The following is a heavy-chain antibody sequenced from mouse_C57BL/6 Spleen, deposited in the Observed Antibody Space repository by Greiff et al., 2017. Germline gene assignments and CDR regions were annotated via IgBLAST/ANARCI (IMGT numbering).Heavy chain of an antibody. J-gene: IGHJ2*01. CDR1: GFTFSDYG. D-gene: IGHD2-3*01. CDR2: ISSGCSTI. CDR3: ARGGGYSYYFDY. Sequence: EVHLVESGGGLVKPGGSLKLSCAASGFTFSDYGMHWVRQAPEKGLEWVAYISSGCSTIYSADTVKGRFTISRDNAKNTLFLQMTSLRSEDTAMYYCARGGGYSYYFDYWGQGTTLTVSS. V-gene: IGHV5-17*01.